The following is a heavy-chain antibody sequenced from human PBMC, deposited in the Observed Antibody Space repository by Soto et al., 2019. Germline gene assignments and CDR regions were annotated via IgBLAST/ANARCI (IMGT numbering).Heavy chain of an antibody. D-gene: IGHD6-19*01. CDR2: ISGSGVST. CDR3: AKEGEHSSGWANFDY. V-gene: IGHV3-23*01. CDR1: GFTFSSYA. J-gene: IGHJ4*02. Sequence: EVQLLESGGGLVQPGGSLRLSCAASGFTFSSYAMSWVRQAPGKGLEWVSAISGSGVSTYYADSVKGRFTISRDNSKNTLYLQMNSLRTEDTAVYYCAKEGEHSSGWANFDYWGQGTLVTVSS.